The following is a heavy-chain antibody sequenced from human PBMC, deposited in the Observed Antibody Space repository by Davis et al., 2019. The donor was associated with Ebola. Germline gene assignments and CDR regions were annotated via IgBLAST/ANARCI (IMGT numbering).Heavy chain of an antibody. Sequence: GGSLRLSCAASGFTFSSYCMHWVRQATGKGLEWVSGIGTAGDTYYPGSVKGRFTISRENAKNSLYLQMNSLRAGDTAVYYCARVQDCSSTSCFYDYYYGMDVWGQGTTVTVSS. J-gene: IGHJ6*02. D-gene: IGHD2-2*01. CDR3: ARVQDCSSTSCFYDYYYGMDV. V-gene: IGHV3-13*01. CDR1: GFTFSSYC. CDR2: IGTAGDT.